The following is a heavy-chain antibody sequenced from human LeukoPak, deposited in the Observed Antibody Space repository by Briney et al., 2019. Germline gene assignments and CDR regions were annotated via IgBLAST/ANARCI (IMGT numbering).Heavy chain of an antibody. Sequence: GGSLRLSCAASGFTFNSYWMSWVRQAQGKGLEWVANIDPDGSEKQYGDSVKGRFTTSRDNAKNSLYLQMNSLRAEDTAIYYCARIYYFGDNNWRYFDNWGQGTLVTVSS. J-gene: IGHJ4*02. V-gene: IGHV3-7*01. D-gene: IGHD3-10*01. CDR3: ARIYYFGDNNWRYFDN. CDR1: GFTFNSYW. CDR2: IDPDGSEK.